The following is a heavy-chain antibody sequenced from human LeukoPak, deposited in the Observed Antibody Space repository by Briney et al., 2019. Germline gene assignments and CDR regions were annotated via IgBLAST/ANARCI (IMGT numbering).Heavy chain of an antibody. CDR1: GLTFSNAW. CDR3: ARVYYGSGSLHYYYYYMDV. V-gene: IGHV3-23*01. CDR2: ISGSGGST. Sequence: GGSLRLSCAASGLTFSNAWMNWVRQAPGKGLEWVSAISGSGGSTYYADSVKGRFTISRDNSKNTLYLQMNSLRAEDTAVYYCARVYYGSGSLHYYYYYMDVWGKGTTVTISS. J-gene: IGHJ6*03. D-gene: IGHD3-10*01.